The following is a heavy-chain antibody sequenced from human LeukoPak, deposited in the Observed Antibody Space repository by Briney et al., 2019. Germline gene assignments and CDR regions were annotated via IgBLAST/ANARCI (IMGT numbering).Heavy chain of an antibody. J-gene: IGHJ4*02. CDR2: IYTSGST. CDR1: GGSISSNY. V-gene: IGHV4-4*07. CDR3: ARERSSSYYAFDY. Sequence: SETLSLTCTVSGGSISSNYWSWIRQPSGKGLEWIGRIYTSGSTNYNPSLKSRVTMSVDTSKNQFSLKVSSVTAADTAVYYCARERSSSYYAFDYWGQGTLVTVSS. D-gene: IGHD6-13*01.